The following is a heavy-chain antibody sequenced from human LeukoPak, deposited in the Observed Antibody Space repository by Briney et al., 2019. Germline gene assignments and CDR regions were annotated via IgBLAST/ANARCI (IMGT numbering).Heavy chain of an antibody. J-gene: IGHJ6*02. Sequence: GGSLRLSCAASGFTFSSYWMNWAREAPGKGLEWVASINHNGNVNYYVDSVKGRFTISRDNAKNSLYLQMSNLRAEDTAVYFCARGGGLDVWGQGATVTVSS. CDR1: GFTFSSYW. CDR2: INHNGNVN. D-gene: IGHD3-16*01. V-gene: IGHV3-7*03. CDR3: ARGGGLDV.